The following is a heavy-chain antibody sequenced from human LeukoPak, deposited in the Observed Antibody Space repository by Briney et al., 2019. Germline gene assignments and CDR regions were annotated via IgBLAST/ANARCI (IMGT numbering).Heavy chain of an antibody. J-gene: IGHJ2*01. CDR2: ISGGGGST. D-gene: IGHD6-19*01. CDR1: GFTFNSYA. CDR3: AKDSLFIAVAGDWYFDL. V-gene: IGHV3-23*01. Sequence: GGSLRLSCAASGFTFNSYAMSWVRQDPGKGLEWGATISGGGGSTYSAKSLKGLSTISRDNAENTQYLEMNGLRTMDTAVSYRAKDSLFIAVAGDWYFDLWGRGTLVTVSS.